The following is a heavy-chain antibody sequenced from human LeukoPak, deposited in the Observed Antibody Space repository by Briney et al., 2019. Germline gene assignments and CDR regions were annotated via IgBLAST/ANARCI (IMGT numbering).Heavy chain of an antibody. D-gene: IGHD6-19*01. Sequence: PGGSLRLSCAASGFTFSSYSMNWVRQAPGKGLEWVSFITSSSSTIHYVDSVKGRFTISRDNAKNSLYLQMNSLRAEDTAVYYCARDRPGSGWYYFDSWGHGTLVTVSS. CDR2: ITSSSSTI. CDR1: GFTFSSYS. V-gene: IGHV3-48*04. CDR3: ARDRPGSGWYYFDS. J-gene: IGHJ4*01.